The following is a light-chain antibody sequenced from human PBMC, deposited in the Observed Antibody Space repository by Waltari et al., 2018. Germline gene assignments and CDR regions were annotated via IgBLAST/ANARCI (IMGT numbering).Light chain of an antibody. CDR3: QQSNTFPYN. CDR2: SAS. J-gene: IGKJ2*01. Sequence: DLQLTQSPSSVSASVGDRVTITCRASHSISRWLAWYQHKAGKPPKLLIYSASSLETGVPSRFSGSGSGTEFTLTITSLQADDSATYYCQQSNTFPYNFGRGTKLEI. CDR1: HSISRW. V-gene: IGKV1-12*01.